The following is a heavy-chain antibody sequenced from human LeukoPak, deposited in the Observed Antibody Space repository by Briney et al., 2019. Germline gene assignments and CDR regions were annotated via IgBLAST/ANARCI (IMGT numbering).Heavy chain of an antibody. CDR2: IYYSGST. CDR1: GYSISSGYY. Sequence: SETLSLTCTVSGYSISSGYYWGWIRQPPGKGLEWIGSIYYSGSTYYNPSLKRRVTISVDTSKNQFSLKLSSVTAADTAVYYCARYSSGWWEGYYFDYWGQGTLVTVSS. D-gene: IGHD6-19*01. V-gene: IGHV4-38-2*02. CDR3: ARYSSGWWEGYYFDY. J-gene: IGHJ4*02.